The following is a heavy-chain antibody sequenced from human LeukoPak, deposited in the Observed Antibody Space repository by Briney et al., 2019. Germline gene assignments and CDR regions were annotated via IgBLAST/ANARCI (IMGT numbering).Heavy chain of an antibody. CDR3: AKFPVVGTTRWFDY. Sequence: PGGSLRLSCAASGYMFSDYYMSWLRHAPEKGLEWLSYISHSGSTIYYADSVKGRFTISRDNSKNTLYLQMNSLTADDTAVYYCAKFPVVGTTRWFDYWGQRTLVTVSS. J-gene: IGHJ4*02. D-gene: IGHD1-26*01. CDR2: ISHSGSTI. CDR1: GYMFSDYY. V-gene: IGHV3-11*01.